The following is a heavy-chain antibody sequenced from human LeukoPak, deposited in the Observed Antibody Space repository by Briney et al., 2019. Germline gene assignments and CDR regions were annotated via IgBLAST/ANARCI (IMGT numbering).Heavy chain of an antibody. J-gene: IGHJ4*02. D-gene: IGHD3-3*01. CDR1: GFTFSSYW. V-gene: IGHV3-7*01. CDR3: ARDDDVWSGWGH. Sequence: GGSLRLSCAASGFTFSSYWMSWVRQAPGKGLEWVANINQDGSGEYYAGSVKGRFTIARDNAKNSLYLQMNSLRAEDTAVYYCARDDDVWSGWGHWGRGTLVTVSS. CDR2: INQDGSGE.